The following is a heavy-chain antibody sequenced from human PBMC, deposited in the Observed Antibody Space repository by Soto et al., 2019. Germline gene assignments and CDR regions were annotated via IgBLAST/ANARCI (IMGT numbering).Heavy chain of an antibody. CDR2: IRAYSGNT. J-gene: IGHJ6*02. V-gene: IGHV1-8*02. CDR1: GYTFXSYG. D-gene: IGHD6-13*01. CDR3: ARRGYSSSWYYYYYYGMDV. Sequence: GASVKVSCKDSGYTFXSYGLSWVRQAPGTGLEWMGWIRAYSGNTGYAQKFQGRVTMTRNTSISTAYMELSSLRSEDTAVYYCARRGYSSSWYYYYYYGMDVWGQGTTVTVSS.